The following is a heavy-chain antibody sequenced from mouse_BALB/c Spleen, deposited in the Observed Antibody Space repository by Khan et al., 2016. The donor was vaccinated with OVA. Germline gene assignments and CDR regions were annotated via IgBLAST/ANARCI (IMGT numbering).Heavy chain of an antibody. D-gene: IGHD1-1*01. CDR1: GFTFSKFG. CDR3: TRRHDTYAWFTY. J-gene: IGHJ3*01. CDR2: ISSGSNTI. Sequence: EVQLQESGGGLVQPGGSRKLSCAASGFTFSKFGMHWVRQAPEKGLEWVAYISSGSNTIYYADSVKGRFTISRDNPENTLFLQMTSLRSEDTAIYYCTRRHDTYAWFTYWGQGTLVTVSA. V-gene: IGHV5-17*02.